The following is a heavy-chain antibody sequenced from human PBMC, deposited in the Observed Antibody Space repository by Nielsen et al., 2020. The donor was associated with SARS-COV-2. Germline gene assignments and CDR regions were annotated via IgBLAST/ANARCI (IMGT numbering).Heavy chain of an antibody. CDR3: ARDPTTYYDFWSGYYYGMDV. J-gene: IGHJ6*02. CDR1: GDSISSRGNY. Sequence: SETLSLTCTVSGDSISSRGNYWAWIRQSPGKGLEWIGSIYYSGSTHYNPSLKSRVAISVDTSKNQFSLKLSSVTAADTAVYYCARDPTTYYDFWSGYYYGMDVWGQGTTVTVSS. CDR2: IYYSGST. D-gene: IGHD3-3*01. V-gene: IGHV4-39*07.